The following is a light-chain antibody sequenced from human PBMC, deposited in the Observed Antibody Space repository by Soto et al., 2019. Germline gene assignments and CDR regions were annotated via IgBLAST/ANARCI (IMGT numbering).Light chain of an antibody. CDR2: DVS. CDR1: SSDVGDYNY. Sequence: QSALTQPASVSGSPGQSITISCTGTSSDVGDYNYVSWYQQHPGKAPKLMIYDVSNRPSGVSNRFSGSKSGSTASLTISGLQAEDEADYYCSSYTSSSTLVVFGGGTKLTFL. V-gene: IGLV2-14*03. J-gene: IGLJ2*01. CDR3: SSYTSSSTLVV.